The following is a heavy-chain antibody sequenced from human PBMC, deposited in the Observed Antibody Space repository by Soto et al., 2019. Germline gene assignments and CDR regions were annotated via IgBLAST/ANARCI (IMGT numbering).Heavy chain of an antibody. J-gene: IGHJ6*03. CDR2: IYYSGST. CDR1: GGYISSYY. CDR3: ARGPDSGELTLCYYYMDV. Sequence: SETLSLTCTVSGGYISSYYWSWIRQPPGKGLEWIGYIYYSGSTNYNPSLKSRVTISVDTSKNQFSLKLSSVTAADTAVYYCARGPDSGELTLCYYYMDVWGKGTTGTICS. D-gene: IGHD1-26*01. V-gene: IGHV4-59*01.